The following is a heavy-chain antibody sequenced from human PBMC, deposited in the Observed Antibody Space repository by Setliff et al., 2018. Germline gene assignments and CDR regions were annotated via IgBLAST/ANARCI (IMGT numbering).Heavy chain of an antibody. CDR2: FSHSGST. D-gene: IGHD2-15*01. J-gene: IGHJ3*01. CDR3: ARAPLDYSSRAFDF. V-gene: IGHV4-34*01. Sequence: SETLSLTCAVYGDSFSNNYWSWIRQPPGKGLEWIGEFSHSGSTSYSPSLKSRVAMSVDTSKKQFSLSLSAVTAADTAKYYCARAPLDYSSRAFDFWGQGTMVTVSS. CDR1: GDSFSNNY.